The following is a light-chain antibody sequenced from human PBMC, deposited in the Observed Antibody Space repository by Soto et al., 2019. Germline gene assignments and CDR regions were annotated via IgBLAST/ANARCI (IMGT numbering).Light chain of an antibody. CDR3: LLSYSGARGV. V-gene: IGLV7-46*01. CDR1: TGAVTSGHY. Sequence: QAVVTHEPSLTVSPGGTVTLTCGSSTGAVTSGHYPYWFQQKPGQAPRTLIYDTSNKHSWTPARFSGSLLGGKAALTLSGAQPEDEAEYYCLLSYSGARGVFGGGTKLTVL. J-gene: IGLJ2*01. CDR2: DTS.